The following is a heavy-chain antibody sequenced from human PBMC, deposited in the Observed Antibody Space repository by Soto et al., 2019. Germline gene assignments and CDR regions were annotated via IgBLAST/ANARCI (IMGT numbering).Heavy chain of an antibody. CDR3: AKALGPKLRFLYMDV. CDR1: EFTFRSYA. Sequence: PGGSLRLSCAAAEFTFRSYAMSWVRQAPGKGLEWVSSIDGSGDNAYYADSAKGRFSISRDNSKNTLSLQMNSLSAEDTAIYYCAKALGPKLRFLYMDVWGQGTTVTAP. D-gene: IGHD3-3*01. V-gene: IGHV3-23*01. J-gene: IGHJ6*02. CDR2: IDGSGDNA.